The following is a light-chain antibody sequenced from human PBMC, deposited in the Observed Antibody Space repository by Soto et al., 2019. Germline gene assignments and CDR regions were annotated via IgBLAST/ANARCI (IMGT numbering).Light chain of an antibody. Sequence: EIVMTQSPTTLSVSPGERATLSCRASHDVGTTLAWYQQKPGQAPRLLIYGASIRATGIPARFSGSGSGTDFTLTLSTRRSEDWAVYYCQQDKKWPPCTFGQGTKLEIK. CDR1: HDVGTT. CDR2: GAS. CDR3: QQDKKWPPCT. J-gene: IGKJ2*02. V-gene: IGKV3D-15*03.